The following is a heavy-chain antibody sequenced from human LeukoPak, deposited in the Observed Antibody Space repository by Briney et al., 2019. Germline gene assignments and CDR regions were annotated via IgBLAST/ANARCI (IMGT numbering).Heavy chain of an antibody. CDR3: ARESYSGSYYGQGAFDI. CDR1: GFTFDDYG. V-gene: IGHV3-20*01. J-gene: IGHJ3*02. Sequence: GGSLRLSCAASGFTFDDYGMSWVRQAPGKGLEWVSGISWNGGSTGYADFVKGRFTISRDNAKNSLYLQMNSLGAEDTALYHCARESYSGSYYGQGAFDIWGQGTMVTVSS. CDR2: ISWNGGST. D-gene: IGHD1-26*01.